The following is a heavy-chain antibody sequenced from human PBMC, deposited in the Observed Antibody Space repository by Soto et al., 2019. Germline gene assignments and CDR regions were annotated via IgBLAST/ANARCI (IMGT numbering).Heavy chain of an antibody. CDR1: GFSLSNARMG. CDR2: IFSNDEK. Sequence: QVTLKESGPVLVKPTEPLTLTCTVSGFSLSNARMGVSWIRQPPGKALEWLAHIFSNDEKSYSTSLKSRLTISKDTSKSRVVLSMTSSDPVDTSTYYCARVEADRGGWSPNPGRFWFDRWVRGTLVTVSS. V-gene: IGHV2-26*01. CDR3: ARVEADRGGWSPNPGRFWFDR. D-gene: IGHD6-19*01. J-gene: IGHJ5*02.